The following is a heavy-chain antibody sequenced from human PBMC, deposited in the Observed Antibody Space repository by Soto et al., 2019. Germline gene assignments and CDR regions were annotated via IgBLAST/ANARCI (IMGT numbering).Heavy chain of an antibody. Sequence: QLQLQESAPGLVKPSETLSLTCTVSGGSIGTSYWSWIRQPPGKGLEWIGYIYYIGSTNLNPSLKSRVTISIDTSKNQFSLKLSSVTAADTAVYYCARGGYDRRSWFDPWGQGTPVTVSS. V-gene: IGHV4-59*01. CDR3: ARGGYDRRSWFDP. D-gene: IGHD3-22*01. J-gene: IGHJ5*02. CDR1: GGSIGTSY. CDR2: IYYIGST.